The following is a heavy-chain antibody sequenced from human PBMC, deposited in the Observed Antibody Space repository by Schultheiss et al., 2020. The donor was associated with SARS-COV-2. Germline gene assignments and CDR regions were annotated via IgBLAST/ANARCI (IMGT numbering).Heavy chain of an antibody. CDR2: ISGSGGST. J-gene: IGHJ6*02. V-gene: IGHV3-23*01. CDR1: GFTFDDYA. CDR3: ARGRSYYYGMDV. Sequence: GESLKISCAASGFTFDDYAMSWVRQAPGKGLEWVSAISGSGGSTYYADSVKGRFTISRDNSKHTLYLQMNSLRAEDTAVYYCARGRSYYYGMDVWGQGTTVTVSS.